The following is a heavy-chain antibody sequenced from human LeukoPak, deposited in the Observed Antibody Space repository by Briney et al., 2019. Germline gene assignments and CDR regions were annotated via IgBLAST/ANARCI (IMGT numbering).Heavy chain of an antibody. V-gene: IGHV3-48*03. CDR1: GFTFSSYE. J-gene: IGHJ5*02. D-gene: IGHD3-3*01. CDR2: ISSSGSTI. Sequence: PGGSLRLSCAASGFTFSSYEMNWVRQAPGKGLEWVSYISSSGSTIYYADSVKGRFTISRDNAKNSLYLQMNSLRAEDTAVYYCARGAHPSVLRFFNWFDPWGQGTLVTVSS. CDR3: ARGAHPSVLRFFNWFDP.